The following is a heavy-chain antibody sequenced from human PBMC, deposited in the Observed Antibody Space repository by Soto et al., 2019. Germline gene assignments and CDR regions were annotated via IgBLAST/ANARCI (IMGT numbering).Heavy chain of an antibody. CDR1: GYTFTSYG. V-gene: IGHV1-18*04. D-gene: IGHD2-15*01. CDR3: ARAKTIVVVVAANWFDP. CDR2: ISAYNGKT. J-gene: IGHJ5*02. Sequence: QVQLVQSGAEVKKPGASVKVSCKASGYTFTSYGISWVRQAPGQGLEWMGWISAYNGKTTYAQKLQGRVTMTTDTSTSKAYMELRSLRSDDTAVYYCARAKTIVVVVAANWFDPWGQGTLVTVSS.